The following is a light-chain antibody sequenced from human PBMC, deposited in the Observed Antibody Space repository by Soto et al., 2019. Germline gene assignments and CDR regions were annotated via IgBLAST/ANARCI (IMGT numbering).Light chain of an antibody. J-gene: IGKJ1*01. CDR1: QSISSIY. Sequence: EIVLTQSPGTLSLSPGERATLSCRASQSISSIYLAWYQQQPGQAPRLLIYGASTRATGIPARFSGSGSGTEFTLTISSLQSEDFAVYYCQQYGNSPRTFGQGTKGDNK. CDR2: GAS. CDR3: QQYGNSPRT. V-gene: IGKV3-20*01.